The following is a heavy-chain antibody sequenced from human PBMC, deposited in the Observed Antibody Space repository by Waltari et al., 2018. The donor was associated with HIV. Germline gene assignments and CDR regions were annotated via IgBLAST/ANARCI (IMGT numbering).Heavy chain of an antibody. J-gene: IGHJ4*02. Sequence: QVQLVQSGAEVKKPGASVKVSCKASGYTFTSYGISWVRQAPGQGLEWMGWINAYNCNTHYAQKLQGRVTMTTDTSTSTAYMELRSLRSDDMAVYYCARGIPSSSGWSVSDYWGQGTLVTVSS. D-gene: IGHD6-19*01. V-gene: IGHV1-18*03. CDR1: GYTFTSYG. CDR3: ARGIPSSSGWSVSDY. CDR2: INAYNCNT.